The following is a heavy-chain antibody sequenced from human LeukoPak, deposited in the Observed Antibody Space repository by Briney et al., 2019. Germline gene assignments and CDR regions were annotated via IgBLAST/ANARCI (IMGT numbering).Heavy chain of an antibody. D-gene: IGHD3-3*01. CDR3: AREPHDFWSGNYMDV. V-gene: IGHV3-7*01. CDR2: IKQDGSEK. J-gene: IGHJ6*03. Sequence: GGSLRLSCVASGFSFSSYWMSWVRQAPGKGLEWVANIKQDGSEKYYVDSVKGRFTISRDNAKSSLYLQMNSLRAEDTAVYYCAREPHDFWSGNYMDVWGKGTTVTVSS. CDR1: GFSFSSYW.